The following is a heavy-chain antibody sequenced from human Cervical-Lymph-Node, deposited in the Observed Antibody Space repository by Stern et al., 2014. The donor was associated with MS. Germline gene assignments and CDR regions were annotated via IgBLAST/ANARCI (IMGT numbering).Heavy chain of an antibody. CDR3: ARGKTGDPNFDY. CDR1: GGTFSTYV. V-gene: IGHV1-69*01. D-gene: IGHD7-27*01. J-gene: IGHJ4*02. CDR2: LIPIFGAA. Sequence: QFQLVQSGAEVKKPGSSVKVSCKASGGTFSTYVISWVRQAPGQGLEWMGGLIPIFGAANYAQKFQGRVTIIADESTSTAYLELSSLRAEDTAVYYCARGKTGDPNFDYWGQGTLVTVSS.